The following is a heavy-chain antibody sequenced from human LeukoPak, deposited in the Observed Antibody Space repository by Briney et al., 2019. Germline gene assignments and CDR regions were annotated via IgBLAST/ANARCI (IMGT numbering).Heavy chain of an antibody. J-gene: IGHJ3*02. CDR3: ASGSILGGNDAFDI. CDR2: INPNSGNT. D-gene: IGHD4-23*01. CDR1: GYTFTGDY. Sequence: GASVKVSCKASGYTFTGDYMHWVRQAPGQGLEWMGWINPNSGNTHYAQKFQGRVTMTRDTSISTAYMDLSRLRSDDTAVYYCASGSILGGNDAFDIWGQGTMVTVSS. V-gene: IGHV1-2*02.